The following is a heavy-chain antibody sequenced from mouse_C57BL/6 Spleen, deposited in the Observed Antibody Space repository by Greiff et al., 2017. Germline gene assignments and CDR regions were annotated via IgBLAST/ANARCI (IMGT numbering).Heavy chain of an antibody. Sequence: DVMLVESGGGLVKPGGSLKLSCAASGFTFSSYAMSWVRQTPEKRLEWVATISDGGSYTYYPDNVKGRFTISRDNAKNNLYLQMSHLKSEDTAMYYCASGGLSSPYWYFDVWGTGTTVTVAS. CDR3: ASGGLSSPYWYFDV. D-gene: IGHD1-1*01. CDR2: ISDGGSYT. J-gene: IGHJ1*03. CDR1: GFTFSSYA. V-gene: IGHV5-4*03.